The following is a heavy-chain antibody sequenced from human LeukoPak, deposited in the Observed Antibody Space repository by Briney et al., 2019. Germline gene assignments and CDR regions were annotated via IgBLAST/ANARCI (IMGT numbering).Heavy chain of an antibody. Sequence: SETLSLTCTVSGGSISSYYWSWIRRPPGKGLEWIGYIYYSGSTNYNPSLKSRVTISVDTSKNQFSLKLSSVTAADTAVYYCAREDCSSTSCLIDYWGQGTLVTVSS. J-gene: IGHJ4*02. V-gene: IGHV4-59*01. CDR1: GGSISSYY. CDR2: IYYSGST. D-gene: IGHD2-2*01. CDR3: AREDCSSTSCLIDY.